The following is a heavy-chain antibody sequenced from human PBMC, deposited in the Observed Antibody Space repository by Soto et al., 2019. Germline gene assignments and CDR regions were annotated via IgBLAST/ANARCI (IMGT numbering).Heavy chain of an antibody. J-gene: IGHJ6*02. D-gene: IGHD4-17*01. Sequence: SGPTLVNPTQTLTLTCTFSGFSLSSGMCLTWIRQPPGKALEWLARIDWDDDKYYRTSLRTRLTISKDTSKNQVVLTMTNMDPVDTATYYCARIDGVSAPYYYYGMDVWRQGTTVTVS. CDR3: ARIDGVSAPYYYYGMDV. V-gene: IGHV2-70*11. CDR2: IDWDDDK. CDR1: GFSLSSGMC.